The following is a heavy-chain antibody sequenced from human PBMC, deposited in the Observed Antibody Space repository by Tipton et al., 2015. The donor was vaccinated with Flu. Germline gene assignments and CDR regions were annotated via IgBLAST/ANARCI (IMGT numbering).Heavy chain of an antibody. CDR1: GGSISSGDYY. D-gene: IGHD3-16*01. V-gene: IGHV4-30-4*01. CDR3: ARASGMITFGQPDY. CDR2: IYYSGST. J-gene: IGHJ4*02. Sequence: TLSLTCTVSGGSISSGDYYWSWTRQPPGKGLEWIGYIYYSGSTYYNPSLKSRVTISVDTSKNQFSLKLSSVTAADTAVYYCARASGMITFGQPDYWGQGTLVTVSS.